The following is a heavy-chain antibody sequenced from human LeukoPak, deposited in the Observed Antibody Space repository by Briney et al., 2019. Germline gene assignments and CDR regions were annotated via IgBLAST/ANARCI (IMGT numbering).Heavy chain of an antibody. Sequence: ASVKVSCKASGGTFSSYAISWVRQAPGQGLEWMGGIIPIFGTANYAQKFQGRVTITADESTSTAYMELSSLRSEDTAVYYCARVKQWPGHFDYWGQGTLVTVSS. V-gene: IGHV1-69*13. CDR3: ARVKQWPGHFDY. J-gene: IGHJ4*02. D-gene: IGHD6-19*01. CDR2: IIPIFGTA. CDR1: GGTFSSYA.